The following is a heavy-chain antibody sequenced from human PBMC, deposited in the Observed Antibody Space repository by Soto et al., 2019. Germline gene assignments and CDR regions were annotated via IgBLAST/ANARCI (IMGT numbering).Heavy chain of an antibody. V-gene: IGHV2-5*02. CDR2: IYWDDDK. Sequence: QITLKESGPTLVKPTQTLTLTCTFSGFSLSTSGVGVGWIRQPPGKALEWLALIYWDDDKRYSTSLKSRLTITKDTSKNQVVLTMTNMDPVDTATYYCAHGRIAAAGLDYWGQGTLVTVSS. J-gene: IGHJ4*02. D-gene: IGHD6-13*01. CDR1: GFSLSTSGVG. CDR3: AHGRIAAAGLDY.